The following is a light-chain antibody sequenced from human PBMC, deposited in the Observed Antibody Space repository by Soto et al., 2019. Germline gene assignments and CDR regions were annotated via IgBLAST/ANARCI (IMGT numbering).Light chain of an antibody. CDR3: SSYTSSSTRL. V-gene: IGLV2-14*01. CDR2: EVS. Sequence: QSALTQPASVSGSPGQSITISCTGTSSDVGGYNYVSWYQQHPGKAPKLMIYEVSNRPSGVSNRFSGSKSGSTASLTISGLQAEDEADYYCSSYTSSSTRLFGTGTKLTVL. J-gene: IGLJ1*01. CDR1: SSDVGGYNY.